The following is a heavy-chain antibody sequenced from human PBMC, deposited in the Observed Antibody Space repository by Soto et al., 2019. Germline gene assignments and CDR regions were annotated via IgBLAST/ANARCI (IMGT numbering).Heavy chain of an antibody. Sequence: ASVKVSCKASGYTFTGYYMHWVRQAPGQGLEWMGWINPNSGGTNYAQKFQGWVTMTRDTSISTAYMELSRLRSDDTAVYYCARSYYYDSSMDYWGQGTPVTVSS. CDR3: ARSYYYDSSMDY. D-gene: IGHD3-22*01. CDR2: INPNSGGT. J-gene: IGHJ4*02. V-gene: IGHV1-2*04. CDR1: GYTFTGYY.